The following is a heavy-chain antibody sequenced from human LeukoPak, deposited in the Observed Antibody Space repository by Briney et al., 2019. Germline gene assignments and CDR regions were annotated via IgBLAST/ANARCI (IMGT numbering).Heavy chain of an antibody. V-gene: IGHV3-23*01. D-gene: IGHD5-18*01. CDR1: GFTFSSYA. J-gene: IGHJ6*03. CDR3: AKASRFGYSYGPREYFYYMDV. CDR2: ISGSGGST. Sequence: GGSLRLSCAASGFTFSSYALSWVRQAPGKGLEWVSTISGSGGSTYYADSVKGRFTISRDNSKNTLYLQMNTLRAEDTAVYYCAKASRFGYSYGPREYFYYMDVWGKGTTVTISS.